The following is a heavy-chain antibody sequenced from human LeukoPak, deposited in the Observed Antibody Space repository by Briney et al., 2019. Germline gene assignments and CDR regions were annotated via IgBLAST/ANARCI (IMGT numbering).Heavy chain of an antibody. V-gene: IGHV3-53*01. CDR2: IYIGGST. J-gene: IGHJ5*02. CDR3: ARVVIYGVNVWSDP. D-gene: IGHD4-17*01. Sequence: GGSLRHSRAASGFTLSRNQMSSVGQAPGKGLEWVSVIYIGGSTYYADSVKGRFTISRDNSKNTLYLQMNSLRAEDTAVYYCARVVIYGVNVWSDPWGQGTLVTVSS. CDR1: GFTLSRNQ.